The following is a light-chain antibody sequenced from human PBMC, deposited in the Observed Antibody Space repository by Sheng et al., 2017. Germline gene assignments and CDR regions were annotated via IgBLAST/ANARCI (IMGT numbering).Light chain of an antibody. Sequence: SYDLTQPPSVSVSPGQTAKITCSGDALPKQYVYWYQQKPGQAPVLVIYSDRERPSGIPERFSGSSSGTTVTLTISGVQTEDEADYFCQSADSTGTYPLVFGTGTKVTVV. V-gene: IGLV3-25*03. CDR3: QSADSTGTYPLV. J-gene: IGLJ1*01. CDR1: ALPKQY. CDR2: SDR.